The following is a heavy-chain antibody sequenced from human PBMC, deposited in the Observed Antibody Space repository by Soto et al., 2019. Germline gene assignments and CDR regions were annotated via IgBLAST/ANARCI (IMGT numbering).Heavy chain of an antibody. V-gene: IGHV4-31*03. CDR3: ARDPDSSSVYRDYDYGKDV. CDR2: TYYSGST. J-gene: IGHJ6*02. CDR1: GGSISSGDHY. D-gene: IGHD6-13*01. Sequence: SETLALTSTVSGGSISSGDHYWSLILEHPGKGLEWIGYTYYSGSTYYNQSLKSRVPMSVDTSKHQFSLKLSSVTAADTAGYYCARDPDSSSVYRDYDYGKDVWGQGTTVTVSS.